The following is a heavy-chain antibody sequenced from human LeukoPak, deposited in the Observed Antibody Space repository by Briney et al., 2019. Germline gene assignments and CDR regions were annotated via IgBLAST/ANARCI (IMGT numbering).Heavy chain of an antibody. D-gene: IGHD1-14*01. CDR3: ARAPEYGLYYFDY. V-gene: IGHV4-39*07. J-gene: IGHJ4*02. CDR1: GGSITNGGYY. Sequence: PSETLSPTCTVSGGSITNGGYYWSWIRQPAGKGLEWIGNIYYSGSTYYNPSLKSRVSISVDTSKNQFSLKLTSVTAADTAVYYCARAPEYGLYYFDYWGQGTLVTVSS. CDR2: IYYSGST.